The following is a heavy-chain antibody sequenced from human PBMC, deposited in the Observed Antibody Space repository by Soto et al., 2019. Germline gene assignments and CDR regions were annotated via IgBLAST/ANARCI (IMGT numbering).Heavy chain of an antibody. Sequence: GDSVKVSCKASGDTFGSYDVSWVRQASGHGLEWMGWMNPNSGGTDYAQKFRGRVTMTSNTSISTAYLDLSSLRSEDTAVYYCARGSWFGDLGNFAYALDVWGQGTTVTVSS. CDR3: ARGSWFGDLGNFAYALDV. D-gene: IGHD3-10*01. J-gene: IGHJ6*02. V-gene: IGHV1-8*02. CDR1: GDTFGSYD. CDR2: MNPNSGGT.